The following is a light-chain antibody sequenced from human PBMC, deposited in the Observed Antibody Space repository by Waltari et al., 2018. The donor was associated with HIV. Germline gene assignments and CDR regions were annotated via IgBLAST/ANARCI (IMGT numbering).Light chain of an antibody. CDR1: STDIGGSNY. V-gene: IGLV2-14*01. CDR3: TSYRSISTNVPGV. CDR2: EVS. Sequence: QSALTQPASVSGSLGQSITISCTGTSTDIGGSNYVSWYHHSPPKAPKLILYEVSNRPLGVSHRFSGSKSGNTASLTISGLQAEDEADYYCTSYRSISTNVPGVFGGGTKLTVL. J-gene: IGLJ3*02.